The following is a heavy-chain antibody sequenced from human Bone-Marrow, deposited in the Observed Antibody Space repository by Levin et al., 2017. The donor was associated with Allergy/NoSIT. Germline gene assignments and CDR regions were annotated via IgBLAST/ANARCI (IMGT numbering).Heavy chain of an antibody. V-gene: IGHV1-69*13. J-gene: IGHJ6*02. CDR3: ARDGGNCTTTSCLNYGMDV. CDR1: GGTFSSYT. D-gene: IGHD2-2*01. CDR2: IIPIFGKA. Sequence: ASVKVSCKASGGTFSSYTFSWVRQAPGQGLEWMGGIIPIFGKANYAQTFQGRVKFIADDSTSSVYMELSSLTSVDTALYYCARDGGNCTTTSCLNYGMDVWGQGTTVTVSS.